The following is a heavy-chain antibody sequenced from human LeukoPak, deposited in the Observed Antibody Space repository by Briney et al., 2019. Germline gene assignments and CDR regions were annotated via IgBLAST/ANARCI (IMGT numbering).Heavy chain of an antibody. Sequence: ASVKVSCKASGYTFTSYAMHWVRQAPGQGLEWMGWINPNSGGTNYAQKFQGRVTMTRDTPISTAYMELSRLRPDDTAVYYCAREWGSSSSAWFDPWGQGTLVTVSS. CDR2: INPNSGGT. CDR3: AREWGSSSSAWFDP. D-gene: IGHD6-6*01. J-gene: IGHJ5*02. V-gene: IGHV1-2*02. CDR1: GYTFTSYA.